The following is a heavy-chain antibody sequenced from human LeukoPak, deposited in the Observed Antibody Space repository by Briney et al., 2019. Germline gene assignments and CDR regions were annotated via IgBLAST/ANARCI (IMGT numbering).Heavy chain of an antibody. CDR1: GGSISSSSYY. V-gene: IGHV4-39*01. CDR3: ASTVSIIAARPFDY. Sequence: PSETLSLTCTVSGGSISSSSYYWGWIRQPPGKGLEWIGSIYYSGSTYYNPSLKSRVTISVDTSKNQFSLKLSSVTAADTAVYYCASTVSIIAARPFDYWGQGTLVTVSS. J-gene: IGHJ4*02. CDR2: IYYSGST. D-gene: IGHD6-6*01.